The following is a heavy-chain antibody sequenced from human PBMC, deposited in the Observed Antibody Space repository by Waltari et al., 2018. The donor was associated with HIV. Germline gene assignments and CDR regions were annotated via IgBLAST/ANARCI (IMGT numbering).Heavy chain of an antibody. CDR2: ISGSGGST. V-gene: IGHV3-23*04. CDR3: AKDDSTGSSGYYPFHY. D-gene: IGHD3-22*01. CDR1: GFTFTKYA. Sequence: EVQLVESGGGWVQPGGSLRLSCQASGFTFTKYAMNWVRQAPGKGLEWVSAISGSGGSTYYADSVKGRFTISRDNSKNTLYLQMNSLRAEDTAVYYCAKDDSTGSSGYYPFHYWGQGTLITVSS. J-gene: IGHJ4*02.